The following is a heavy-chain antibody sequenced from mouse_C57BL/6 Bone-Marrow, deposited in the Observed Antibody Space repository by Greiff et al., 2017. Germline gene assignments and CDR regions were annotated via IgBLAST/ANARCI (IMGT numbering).Heavy chain of an antibody. V-gene: IGHV5-16*01. CDR3: AREGISNYFFDY. Sequence: EVHLVASEGGLVQPGSSMTLSCTASGFTFSDYYMAWVRQVPEKGLEWVANINYDGSSTYYLDSLKSRFIISRDNAKNILYLQMSSLKSEDTATYYCAREGISNYFFDYWGQGTTLTVSS. CDR2: INYDGSST. D-gene: IGHD2-5*01. J-gene: IGHJ2*01. CDR1: GFTFSDYY.